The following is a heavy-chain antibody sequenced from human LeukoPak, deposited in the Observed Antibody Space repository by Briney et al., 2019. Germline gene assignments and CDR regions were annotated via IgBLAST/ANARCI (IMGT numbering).Heavy chain of an antibody. CDR3: ARVRRNSGNKYFDP. D-gene: IGHD5-12*01. V-gene: IGHV4-61*02. Sequence: SQTLSLTCTVSGGSISSGNYYWSWIRQPAGMGLEWIGRIYISGGTDYNPSLKSRLTISIDTSKNQFYLRLSSVTAADTAVYYCARVRRNSGNKYFDPWGQGTRVTVSS. CDR1: GGSISSGNYY. J-gene: IGHJ5*02. CDR2: IYISGGT.